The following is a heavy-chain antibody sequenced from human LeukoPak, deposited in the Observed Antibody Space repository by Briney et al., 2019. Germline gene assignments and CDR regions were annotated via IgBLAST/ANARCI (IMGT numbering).Heavy chain of an antibody. CDR1: GFTFSSYG. CDR3: AKITIFGVGIDY. D-gene: IGHD3-3*01. CDR2: IQYDGSNK. J-gene: IGHJ4*02. Sequence: PGGSLRLSCTASGFTFSSYGMHWVRQAPGKGLEWVAFIQYDGSNKYYADSAKGRFTISRDSSKNTLYLQMNSLRAEDTAMYYCAKITIFGVGIDYWGQGTLVTVSS. V-gene: IGHV3-30*02.